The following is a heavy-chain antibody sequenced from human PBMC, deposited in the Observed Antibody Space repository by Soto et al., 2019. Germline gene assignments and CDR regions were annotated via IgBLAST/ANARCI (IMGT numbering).Heavy chain of an antibody. D-gene: IGHD5-12*01. CDR2: ISSSSSYI. CDR1: GFTFSSYS. J-gene: IGHJ4*02. V-gene: IGHV3-21*01. Sequence: PGGSLRLSCAASGFTFSSYSMNLVRQAPGKGLEWVSSISSSSSYIYYADSVKGRFTISRDNAKNSLYLQMNSLRAEDTAVYYCARDIVATITPFDYWGQGTLVTVSS. CDR3: ARDIVATITPFDY.